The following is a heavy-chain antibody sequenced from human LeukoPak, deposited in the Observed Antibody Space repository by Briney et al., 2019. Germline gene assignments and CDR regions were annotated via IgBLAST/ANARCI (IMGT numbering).Heavy chain of an antibody. J-gene: IGHJ4*02. D-gene: IGHD3-9*01. V-gene: IGHV4-4*02. Sequence: PSETLSLTCAVSVLSISTGEWWIWVRQPPGQGLEWIGEIHRDGRTRYNPSLTSRVTMSMDYSKNQFSLNVRFVTAADTAIYYCGKTDIYFNPIDYWGPGSLVTVSS. CDR1: VLSISTGEW. CDR3: GKTDIYFNPIDY. CDR2: IHRDGRT.